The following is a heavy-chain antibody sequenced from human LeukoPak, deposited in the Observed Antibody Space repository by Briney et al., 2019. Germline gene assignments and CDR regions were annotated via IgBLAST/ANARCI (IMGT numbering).Heavy chain of an antibody. CDR2: IYYSGST. CDR3: ASLLTYFDY. CDR1: GGSISSGS. Sequence: SETLSLTCTVSGGSISSGSWSWIRQPPGKGLEWIGYIYYSGSTNYNPSLKSRVTISLDTSKNQFSLKLSSVTAADTAVYYCASLLTYFDYWGQGTLVTVSS. J-gene: IGHJ4*02. V-gene: IGHV4-59*01.